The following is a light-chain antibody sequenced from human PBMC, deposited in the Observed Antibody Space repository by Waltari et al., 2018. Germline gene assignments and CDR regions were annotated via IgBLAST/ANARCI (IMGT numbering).Light chain of an antibody. V-gene: IGKV3-15*01. CDR2: DAS. J-gene: IGKJ2*01. CDR3: QQFNTGYS. Sequence: EIVMTQSPATLSVSPGEAATHSCRASRAIANNLAWYQQKPGQPLRLLIYDASTRATGIPARFSGSWSGTEFTLTITSMQSEDSAVYFCQQFNTGYSFGQGTKLEIK. CDR1: RAIANN.